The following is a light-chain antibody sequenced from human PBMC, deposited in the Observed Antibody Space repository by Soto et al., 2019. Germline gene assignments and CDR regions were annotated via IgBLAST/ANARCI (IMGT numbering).Light chain of an antibody. V-gene: IGKV3-20*01. Sequence: EIVLTQSPGTLSLSPGERATLSCRASQSVNNNNLAWYQQKPGQAPRLLIYGASSRATGIPDRFSGSGSGTDFTLTISRLEPEDFAVYYCQQYGSSPRTFGQGTKVEIK. CDR2: GAS. CDR3: QQYGSSPRT. CDR1: QSVNNNN. J-gene: IGKJ1*01.